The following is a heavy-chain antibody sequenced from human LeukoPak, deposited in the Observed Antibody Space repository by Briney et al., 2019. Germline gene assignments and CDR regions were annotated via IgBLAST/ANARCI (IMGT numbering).Heavy chain of an antibody. D-gene: IGHD6-19*01. J-gene: IGHJ3*01. V-gene: IGHV4-34*01. CDR1: EMSFSAYY. Sequence: SETLSLTCAVSEMSFSAYYWNWTRQSPGKGLEWIWEINYGGSTKYTPSLEGRGTILIDTSKNQFSLKLTSVTAADTAVYYCARGFPPGSGSRGSHAFDVWGQGTMVTVSS. CDR3: ARGFPPGSGSRGSHAFDV. CDR2: INYGGST.